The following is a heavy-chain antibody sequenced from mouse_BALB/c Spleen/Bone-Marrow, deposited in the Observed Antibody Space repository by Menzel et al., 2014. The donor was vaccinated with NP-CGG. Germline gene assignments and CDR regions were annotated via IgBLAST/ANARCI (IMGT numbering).Heavy chain of an antibody. CDR1: GFTFXSYA. CDR3: ARGGGYDYGSWFAY. Sequence: EVQGVESGGGLVKPGGSLKLSCAASGFTFXSYAMSGVRQTPEKGLEWVASISSGGSTYYPDSVKGRFTISRDNARNILYLQMSSLRSEDTAMYYCARGGGYDYGSWFAYWGQGTLVTVSA. D-gene: IGHD2-4*01. CDR2: ISSGGST. V-gene: IGHV5-6-5*01. J-gene: IGHJ3*01.